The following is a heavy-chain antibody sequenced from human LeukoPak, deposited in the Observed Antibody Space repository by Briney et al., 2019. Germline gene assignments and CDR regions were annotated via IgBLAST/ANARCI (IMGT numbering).Heavy chain of an antibody. V-gene: IGHV3-23*01. CDR1: EFTFSSYA. Sequence: GGSLRLSCAASEFTFSSYAMSWVRQAPGKGLEWVSAISGSGGSTYYADSVKGRFTISRDNSKNTLYLQMNSLRAEDTAVYYCAKVQNYDILTGPPGYFDYWGQGTLVTVSS. D-gene: IGHD3-9*01. CDR2: ISGSGGST. CDR3: AKVQNYDILTGPPGYFDY. J-gene: IGHJ4*02.